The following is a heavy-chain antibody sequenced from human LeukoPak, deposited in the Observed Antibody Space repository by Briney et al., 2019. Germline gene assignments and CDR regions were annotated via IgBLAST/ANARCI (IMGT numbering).Heavy chain of an antibody. CDR3: AKEIYSDSSAYVDY. D-gene: IGHD3-22*01. CDR2: ISYDGSNK. CDR1: GFTFSRYA. Sequence: GGSLRLSCAASGFTFSRYAMHWVRQAPGKGLEWVAVISYDGSNKYYADSVKGRFTISRDNSKNTLYLQMNSLRAEDTAIYYCAKEIYSDSSAYVDYWGQGTLVTVSS. V-gene: IGHV3-30*04. J-gene: IGHJ4*02.